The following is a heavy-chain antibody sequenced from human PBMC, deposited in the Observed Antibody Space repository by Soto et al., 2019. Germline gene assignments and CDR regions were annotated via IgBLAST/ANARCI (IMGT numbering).Heavy chain of an antibody. CDR3: ARGRVDSSSSIFDY. V-gene: IGHV1-8*01. CDR1: GYTFTSYD. Sequence: GASVKVSCKASGYTFTSYDINWVRQATGQGLEWMGWMNPNSGNTGYAQKLQGRVTMTRNTSISTAYMELSSLRSEDTAVYYCARGRVDSSSSIFDYWGQGTLVTVSS. CDR2: MNPNSGNT. D-gene: IGHD6-6*01. J-gene: IGHJ4*02.